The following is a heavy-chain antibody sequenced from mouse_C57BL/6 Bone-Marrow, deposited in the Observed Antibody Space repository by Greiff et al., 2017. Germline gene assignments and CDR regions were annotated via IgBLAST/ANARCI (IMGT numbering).Heavy chain of an antibody. J-gene: IGHJ4*01. CDR2: IDPETGGT. V-gene: IGHV1-15*01. CDR1: GYTFTDYE. D-gene: IGHD2-13*01. Sequence: QVQLQQSGAELVRPGASVTLSCKASGYTFTDYEMHWVKQTPVPGLEWIGAIDPETGGTADNQKFKGKAILTADKSSSTAYMELRSLTSEDSAVYDCTRGGEAGVIWGQGTSVTVSS. CDR3: TRGGEAGVI.